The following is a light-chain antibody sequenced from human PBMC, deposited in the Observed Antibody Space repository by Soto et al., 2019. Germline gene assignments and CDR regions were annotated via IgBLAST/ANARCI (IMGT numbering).Light chain of an antibody. J-gene: IGKJ5*01. Sequence: AIQLTQSPSSLSASVGDRVTITCRASQDIRGALAWYQQKPGKAPKILIYDVSTLGSGVPSRFSGSSSGTDFTLTISSQQPVDFATCYCQQFNSYPITFGQGTRLEIK. CDR3: QQFNSYPIT. V-gene: IGKV1-13*02. CDR2: DVS. CDR1: QDIRGA.